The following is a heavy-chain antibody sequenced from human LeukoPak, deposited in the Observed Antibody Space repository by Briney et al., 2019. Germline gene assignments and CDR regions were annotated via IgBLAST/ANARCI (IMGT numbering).Heavy chain of an antibody. CDR1: GGSFSGYY. J-gene: IGHJ4*02. V-gene: IGHV4-34*01. Sequence: PSETLSLTCAVYGGSFSGYYWSWIRQPPGKGLEWIGEINHSGSTNYNPSLKSRVTISVDTSKNQFSLKLSSVTAADTAVYYCARLDSGDNDYWGQGTLVTVSS. CDR3: ARLDSGDNDY. D-gene: IGHD3-10*01. CDR2: INHSGST.